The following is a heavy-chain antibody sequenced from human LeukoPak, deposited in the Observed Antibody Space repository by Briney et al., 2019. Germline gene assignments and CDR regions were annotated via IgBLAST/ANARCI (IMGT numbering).Heavy chain of an antibody. Sequence: KPSETLSLTCTVSGGSISSSSYYWGWIRQPPGKGLEWIGSIYYSGSTYYNPSLKSRVTISVDTSKNQFSLKLSSVTAADTAVYYCARGRDGPEIGMSDAFDIWGQGTMVTVSS. V-gene: IGHV4-39*01. CDR1: GGSISSSSYY. J-gene: IGHJ3*02. D-gene: IGHD5-24*01. CDR3: ARGRDGPEIGMSDAFDI. CDR2: IYYSGST.